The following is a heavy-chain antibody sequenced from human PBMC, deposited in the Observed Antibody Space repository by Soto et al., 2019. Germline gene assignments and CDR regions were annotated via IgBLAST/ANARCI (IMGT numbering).Heavy chain of an antibody. J-gene: IGHJ6*03. Sequence: ASVKVSCKASGYTFTGYYMHWVRQAPGQGLEWMGWINPNSGGTNYAQKFQGWVTMTRDTSISTAYMELSRLRSDDTAVYYCARELYSISPRSHWGVENYYYYYMDVWGKGTTITFSS. D-gene: IGHD6-6*01. V-gene: IGHV1-2*04. CDR1: GYTFTGYY. CDR2: INPNSGGT. CDR3: ARELYSISPRSHWGVENYYYYYMDV.